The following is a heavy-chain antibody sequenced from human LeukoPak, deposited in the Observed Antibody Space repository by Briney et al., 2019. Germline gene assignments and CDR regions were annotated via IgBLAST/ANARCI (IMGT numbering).Heavy chain of an antibody. V-gene: IGHV3-48*04. CDR3: AELGIAMIGGV. CDR1: GFTFSSYG. Sequence: PGGSLRLSCAASGFTFSSYGMHWGRQAPGKGLEWVSYISSSGSTIYYADSVKGRFTISRDNAKNSLYLQMNSLRAEDTAVYYCAELGIAMIGGVWGKGTTVTISS. D-gene: IGHD3-10*02. J-gene: IGHJ6*04. CDR2: ISSSGSTI.